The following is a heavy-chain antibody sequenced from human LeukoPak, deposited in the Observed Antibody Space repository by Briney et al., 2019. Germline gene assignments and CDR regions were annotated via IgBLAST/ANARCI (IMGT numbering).Heavy chain of an antibody. Sequence: SETLSLSCTVSGGSISSYYWSWIRQPPGKGLEWIGYIYHSGSTYYNPSLKSRVTISVDRSKNQFSLKLSSVTAADTAVYYCARSLLSRITMIVVAIDPWGQGTLVTVSS. CDR2: IYHSGST. CDR1: GGSISSYY. D-gene: IGHD3-22*01. J-gene: IGHJ5*02. V-gene: IGHV4-59*12. CDR3: ARSLLSRITMIVVAIDP.